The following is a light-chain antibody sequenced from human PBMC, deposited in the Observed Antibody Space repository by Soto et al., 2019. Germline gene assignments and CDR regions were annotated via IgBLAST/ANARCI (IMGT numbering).Light chain of an antibody. CDR1: SSNIGSHV. Sequence: QPVLTQPPSASGTPGQRVTISCSGSSSNIGSHVVYWYQQLAGTAPKLLMYNNNQRPSGVPDRFSGSKSGTSASLAISGLQSEDEADYYCAVWDDSLDGGVFGGGTKLTVL. J-gene: IGLJ3*02. V-gene: IGLV1-44*01. CDR3: AVWDDSLDGGV. CDR2: NNN.